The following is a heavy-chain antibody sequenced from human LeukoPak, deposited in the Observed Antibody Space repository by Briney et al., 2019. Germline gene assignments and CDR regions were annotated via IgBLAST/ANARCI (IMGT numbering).Heavy chain of an antibody. D-gene: IGHD2-2*01. J-gene: IGHJ6*03. CDR3: ARVSIGYCSSTSCYAGGSYYYYMDV. CDR2: INPNSGGT. V-gene: IGHV1-2*02. CDR1: GYTFTGYY. Sequence: GASVKVSCKASGYTFTGYYMHWVRQAPGQGLEWMGWINPNSGGTNYAQKFQGRVTMTRDTSISTAYMELSRLRSDDTAVYYCARVSIGYCSSTSCYAGGSYYYYMDVWGKGTTVTVSS.